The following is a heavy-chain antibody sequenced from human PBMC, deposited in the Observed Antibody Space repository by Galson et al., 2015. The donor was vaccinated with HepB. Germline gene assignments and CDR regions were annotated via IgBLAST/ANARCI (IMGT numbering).Heavy chain of an antibody. CDR2: IIPILGIA. V-gene: IGHV1-69*04. J-gene: IGHJ4*02. Sequence: SVKVSCKASGGTFSSYAISWVRQAPGQGLEWMGRIIPILGIANYAQKFQGRVTITADKSTSTAYMELSSLRSEDTAVYYCARVIFSSGVYHFDYWGQGTLVTVSS. D-gene: IGHD6-19*01. CDR1: GGTFSSYA. CDR3: ARVIFSSGVYHFDY.